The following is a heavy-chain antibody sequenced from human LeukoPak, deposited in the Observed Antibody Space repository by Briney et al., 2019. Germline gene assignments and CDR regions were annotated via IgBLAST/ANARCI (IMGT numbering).Heavy chain of an antibody. CDR1: GFTVSTNY. Sequence: GGSLRLPCAASGFTVSTNYMNWVRQAPGKGLEWVSVLFSGGSTYYADSVKGRFTISRDSSKNTVYLQMNSLRAEDTAVYYCARDRTPATRGFDIWGQGTMVTVSS. V-gene: IGHV3-66*01. J-gene: IGHJ3*02. D-gene: IGHD1-26*01. CDR2: LFSGGST. CDR3: ARDRTPATRGFDI.